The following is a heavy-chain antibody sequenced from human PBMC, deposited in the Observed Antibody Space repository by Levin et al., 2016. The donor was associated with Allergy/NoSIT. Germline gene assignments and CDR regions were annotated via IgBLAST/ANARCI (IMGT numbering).Heavy chain of an antibody. CDR3: VKSNWFDP. CDR1: GFTFSNYW. Sequence: GESLKISCAASGFTFSNYWMNWVRQAPGKGPVWVSRISPDGTSISYVDSVKGRFTISRDNAENMLYLQMNSLRAEDTAVYYCVKSNWFDPWGQGTLVTVSS. V-gene: IGHV3-74*01. J-gene: IGHJ5*02. CDR2: ISPDGTSI. D-gene: IGHD2-8*01.